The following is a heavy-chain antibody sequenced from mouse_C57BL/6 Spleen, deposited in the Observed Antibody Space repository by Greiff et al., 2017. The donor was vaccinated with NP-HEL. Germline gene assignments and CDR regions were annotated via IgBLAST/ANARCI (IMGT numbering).Heavy chain of an antibody. CDR1: GYSITSGYD. J-gene: IGHJ2*01. D-gene: IGHD2-3*01. Sequence: EVKLMESGPGMVKPSQSLSLTCTVTGYSITSGYDWHWIRHFPGNKLEWMGYISYSGSTNYNPSLKSRISITHDTSKNHFFLKLNSVTTEDTATYYCAREGYYVGFYYFDYWGQGTTLTVSS. V-gene: IGHV3-1*01. CDR3: AREGYYVGFYYFDY. CDR2: ISYSGST.